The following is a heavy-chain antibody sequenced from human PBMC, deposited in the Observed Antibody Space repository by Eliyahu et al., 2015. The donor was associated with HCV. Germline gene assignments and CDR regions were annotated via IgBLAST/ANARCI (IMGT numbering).Heavy chain of an antibody. V-gene: IGHV3-23*01. Sequence: PGAGKGLESVSIIXISDGVAYYAGSVKGRFSMSRDNSKNTAYLQMNSLRAEDTAVYYCVRAVGFGVVSPYFDSWGQGNLVTVSS. CDR3: VRAVGFGVVSPYFDS. J-gene: IGHJ4*02. CDR2: IXISDGVA. D-gene: IGHD3-3*01.